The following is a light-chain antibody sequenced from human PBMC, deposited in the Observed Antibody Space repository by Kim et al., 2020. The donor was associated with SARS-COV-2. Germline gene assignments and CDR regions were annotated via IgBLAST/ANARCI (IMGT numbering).Light chain of an antibody. V-gene: IGLV1-47*01. CDR1: SSNIGSNY. J-gene: IGLJ3*02. CDR3: AAWDDSLSGSWV. Sequence: SVAISCSGSSSNIGSNYVFWYQQLPGTAPKLLIYRNKQRPSGVPDRFSGSKSGTSASLAISGLRPEDEADYYCAAWDDSLSGSWVFGGGTQLTVL. CDR2: RNK.